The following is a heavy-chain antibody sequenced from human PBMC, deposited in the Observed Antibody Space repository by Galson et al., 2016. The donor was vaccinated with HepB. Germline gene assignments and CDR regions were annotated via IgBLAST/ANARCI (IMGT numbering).Heavy chain of an antibody. D-gene: IGHD6-13*01. CDR1: VVSISSSGDY. CDR3: ARSYEGSSTGSYFDY. J-gene: IGHJ4*02. V-gene: IGHV4-39*01. CDR2: MYFNGRT. Sequence: SETLSLTCTVSVVSISSSGDYWGWIRQPPGKGLEWIGNMYFNGRTHYNPSLKSRVTISLDTTKNQFSLKLTSVTAADTAVYYCARSYEGSSTGSYFDYWGQGTLVTVSS.